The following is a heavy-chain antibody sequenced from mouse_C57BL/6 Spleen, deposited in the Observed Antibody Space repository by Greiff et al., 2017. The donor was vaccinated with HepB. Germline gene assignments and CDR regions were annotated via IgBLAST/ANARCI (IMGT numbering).Heavy chain of an antibody. D-gene: IGHD2-5*01. CDR3: ARFDSNLFFDY. CDR1: GYAFSSYW. J-gene: IGHJ2*01. CDR2: IYPGDGDT. Sequence: QVQLQQSGAELVKPGASVKISCKASGYAFSSYWMNWVKQRPGMGLEWIGQIYPGDGDTNYNGKFKGKATLTADKSSSTAYMQLSSLTSEDSAVYFCARFDSNLFFDYWGQGTTLTVSS. V-gene: IGHV1-80*01.